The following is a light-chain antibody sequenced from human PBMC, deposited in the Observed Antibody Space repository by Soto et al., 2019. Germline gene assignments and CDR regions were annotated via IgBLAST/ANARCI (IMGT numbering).Light chain of an antibody. Sequence: QSVLTQPPSVSGAPWQRVTISCTGSSSNIGAGYDVHWYQQLPGTAPKLLIYGNNKRPSGVPDRFSGFKSGTSASMAITGLQAEDEAEYYCQSYDSSLSGSVFGGGTKLTVL. J-gene: IGLJ3*02. CDR3: QSYDSSLSGSV. CDR1: SSNIGAGYD. CDR2: GNN. V-gene: IGLV1-40*01.